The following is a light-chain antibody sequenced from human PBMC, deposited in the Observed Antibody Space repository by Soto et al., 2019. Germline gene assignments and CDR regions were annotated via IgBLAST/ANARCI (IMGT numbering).Light chain of an antibody. V-gene: IGKV3-20*01. CDR1: QSVTSSY. CDR3: EQYGSSRT. Sequence: EIVLTQSPGTLSLSPGEGATLSCRASQSVTSSYLAWYQQKPGQAPRLLIYGASIRATGIPDRFSGSGSGTDFTLTISRLEPEDFAVYYCEQYGSSRTFGQGPKVEI. J-gene: IGKJ1*01. CDR2: GAS.